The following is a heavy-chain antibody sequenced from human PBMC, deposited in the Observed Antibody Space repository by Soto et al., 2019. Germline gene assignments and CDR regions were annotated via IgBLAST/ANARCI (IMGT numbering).Heavy chain of an antibody. CDR1: GGSISSSSDY. Sequence: SETLALTCAVSGGSISSSSDYWGWIRQPPGKGLEWIGSIYYSGSTYYNPSLKSRVTISVDTSKNQFSLKLSSVTAAETVVYYCMLGSGWKDFEYWGQGTLVTVSS. V-gene: IGHV4-39*01. CDR3: MLGSGWKDFEY. CDR2: IYYSGST. J-gene: IGHJ4*02. D-gene: IGHD3-22*01.